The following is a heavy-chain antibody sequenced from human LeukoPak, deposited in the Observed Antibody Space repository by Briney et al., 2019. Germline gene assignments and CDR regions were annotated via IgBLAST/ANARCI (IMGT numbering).Heavy chain of an antibody. Sequence: PGGSLRLSCAASGFTFSSYWMSWVRQAPGKGLEWVANIKHDGSEKYYVDSVKGRFTISRDNAKNSLYLQMNSLRAEDTAVYYCARRLGLGFGEYSNNWFDPSGEGTLVTVSS. CDR3: ARRLGLGFGEYSNNWFDP. J-gene: IGHJ5*02. CDR1: GFTFSSYW. D-gene: IGHD3-10*01. CDR2: IKHDGSEK. V-gene: IGHV3-7*01.